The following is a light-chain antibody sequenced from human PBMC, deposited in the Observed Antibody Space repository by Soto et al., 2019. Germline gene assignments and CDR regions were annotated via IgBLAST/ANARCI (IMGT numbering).Light chain of an antibody. CDR3: QHYGGSPGT. J-gene: IGKJ1*01. Sequence: DIFLTQSPDTLSVSPGERAPLSCRASQSVSTSYLAWYQQKPGQAPRLLISGASSRAAGIPDRFSASGSGTDFTLTINRLEPEDFAVYFCQHYGGSPGTFGQGTKVDIK. CDR1: QSVSTSY. CDR2: GAS. V-gene: IGKV3-20*01.